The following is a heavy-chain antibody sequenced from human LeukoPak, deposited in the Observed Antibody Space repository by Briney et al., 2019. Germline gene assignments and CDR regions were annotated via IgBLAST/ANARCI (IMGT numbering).Heavy chain of an antibody. CDR3: ATERARLETGYDYVWGWFDY. V-gene: IGHV1-24*01. J-gene: IGHJ4*02. D-gene: IGHD3-16*01. CDR1: GYTLTELS. CDR2: FDPEDGET. Sequence: ASVKVSCKVSGYTLTELSMHWVRQAPGKRLEWMGGFDPEDGETIYAQKFQGRVTMTEDTSTDTAYMELSSLRSEDTAVYYCATERARLETGYDYVWGWFDYWGQGTLVTVSS.